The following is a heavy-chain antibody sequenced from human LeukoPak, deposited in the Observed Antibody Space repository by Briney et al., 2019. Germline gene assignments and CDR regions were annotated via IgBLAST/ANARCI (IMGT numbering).Heavy chain of an antibody. CDR2: IYHSGDT. Sequence: SETLSLTCTISGDSIDSSTYFWGWIRQSPGKGLEWIATIYHSGDTFYTPSLQSRVTISVDIIKNQFSLKVNSVTAADTAVYYCARRGVGASPFDFWGQGTLVTVS. D-gene: IGHD1-26*01. CDR3: ARRGVGASPFDF. V-gene: IGHV4-39*01. J-gene: IGHJ4*02. CDR1: GDSIDSSTYF.